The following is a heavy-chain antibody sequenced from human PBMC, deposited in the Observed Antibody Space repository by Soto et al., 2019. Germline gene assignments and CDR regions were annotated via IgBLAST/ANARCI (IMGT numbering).Heavy chain of an antibody. J-gene: IGHJ4*02. CDR3: ATRRVVVAATGY. D-gene: IGHD2-15*01. CDR2: ISGSGGST. Sequence: GGSLRLSCAASGFPFSTYAMSWVRQAPGKGLEWVSAISGSGGSTYYADSVKGRFTISRDNSKNTLYLQMNSLRAEDTAVYYCATRRVVVAATGYWGQGTLVTVSS. CDR1: GFPFSTYA. V-gene: IGHV3-23*01.